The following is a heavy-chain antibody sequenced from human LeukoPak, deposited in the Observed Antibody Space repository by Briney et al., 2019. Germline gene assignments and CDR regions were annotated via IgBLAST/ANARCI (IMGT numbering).Heavy chain of an antibody. CDR3: TRRDDFWSGSGDY. J-gene: IGHJ4*02. CDR1: GFTFSGSA. CDR2: IRSKANSYAT. Sequence: PGGSLKLSCAVSGFTFSGSAMHWVRQASGKGLEWVGRIRSKANSYATAYAASVKGRFTISRDDSKNTAYLQMNSLKTEDTAVYYCTRRDDFWSGSGDYWGQGTLVSVSS. D-gene: IGHD3-3*01. V-gene: IGHV3-73*01.